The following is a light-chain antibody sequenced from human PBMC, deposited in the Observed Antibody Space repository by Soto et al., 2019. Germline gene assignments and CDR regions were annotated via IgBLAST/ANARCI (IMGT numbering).Light chain of an antibody. CDR2: DAS. CDR3: QHYDSLPPLT. Sequence: DIQMTQSPPSRFASVGDRVTITCQASQDIGNYLNWYQQKPGKAPKLLIYDASNLETGVPSSLSGSGSGTDFTFTISSLQPEDIATYYCQHYDSLPPLTFGGGAKVEIK. V-gene: IGKV1-33*01. CDR1: QDIGNY. J-gene: IGKJ4*01.